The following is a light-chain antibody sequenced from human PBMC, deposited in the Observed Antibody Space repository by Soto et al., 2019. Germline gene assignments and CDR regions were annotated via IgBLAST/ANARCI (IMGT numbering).Light chain of an antibody. V-gene: IGKV1-33*01. Sequence: DIQMTQSPSSLSASVGDTVTITCQASQDISTYLNWYQQKPGKAPKLLIYDASNLETGVPSRFSGSGSGTDFTFTISSLQPEDIATYYCQQYDNLPLTFGGGTKVDIK. CDR1: QDISTY. CDR2: DAS. CDR3: QQYDNLPLT. J-gene: IGKJ4*01.